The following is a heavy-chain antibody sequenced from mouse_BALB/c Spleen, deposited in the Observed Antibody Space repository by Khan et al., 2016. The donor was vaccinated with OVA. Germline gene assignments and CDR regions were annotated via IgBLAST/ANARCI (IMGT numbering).Heavy chain of an antibody. Sequence: QIQLVQSGAELARPGASVKMSCKASGYTFTSYTMHWVKQRPGQGLEWIGYINPSSGYTKYNQKFKDKATLTADKSSSTAYMQLSSLTSEDSAVYYCARIKKIVATYFDYGGQGTTLTVSS. CDR2: INPSSGYT. V-gene: IGHV1-4*01. J-gene: IGHJ2*01. CDR3: ARIKKIVATYFDY. CDR1: GYTFTSYT. D-gene: IGHD1-1*01.